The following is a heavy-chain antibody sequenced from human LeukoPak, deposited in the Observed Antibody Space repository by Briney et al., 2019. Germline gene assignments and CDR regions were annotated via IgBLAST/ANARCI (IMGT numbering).Heavy chain of an antibody. CDR1: GFAFSSYS. CDR3: AKSYNGYESKPDY. J-gene: IGHJ4*02. V-gene: IGHV3-21*04. D-gene: IGHD5-12*01. Sequence: GGSLRLSCAASGFAFSSYSMNWVRQAPGKGLEWVSSISSSSSYIYYADSVKGRFTISRDNAKNSLYLQMNSLRAEDTAVYYCAKSYNGYESKPDYWGQGTLVTVSS. CDR2: ISSSSSYI.